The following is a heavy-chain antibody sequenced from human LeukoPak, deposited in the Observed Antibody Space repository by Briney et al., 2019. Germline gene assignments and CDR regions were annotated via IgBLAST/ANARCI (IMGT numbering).Heavy chain of an antibody. Sequence: GASVKLSCKASGYTFTSYDINWVRQATGQGLEWMGCMNPNSGNTGYAQKFQGRVTMTRNTSISTAYMELSSLISEDTAVYYCAKQSDRGVNDYWGQGTLSPSPQ. D-gene: IGHD3-10*01. CDR3: AKQSDRGVNDY. J-gene: IGHJ4*02. V-gene: IGHV1-8*01. CDR1: GYTFTSYD. CDR2: MNPNSGNT.